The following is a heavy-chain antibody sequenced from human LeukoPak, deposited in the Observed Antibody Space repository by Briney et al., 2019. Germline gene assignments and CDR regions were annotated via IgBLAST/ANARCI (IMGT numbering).Heavy chain of an antibody. CDR3: AQRRPQYDILTGYYKPYYYFDY. J-gene: IGHJ4*02. D-gene: IGHD3-9*01. CDR1: GFSLSTSGVG. Sequence: SGPTLVKPTQTLTLTCTFSGFSLSTSGVGVGWIRQPPGKALEWLALIYWDDYKRYSPSLKSRLTITKDTSKNQVVLTMTNMDPVDTATYYCAQRRPQYDILTGYYKPYYYFDYWGQGTLVTVSS. CDR2: IYWDDYK. V-gene: IGHV2-5*02.